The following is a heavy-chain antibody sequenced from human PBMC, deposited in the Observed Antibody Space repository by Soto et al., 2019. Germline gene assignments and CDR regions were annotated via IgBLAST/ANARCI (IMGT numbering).Heavy chain of an antibody. Sequence: QVQLVQSGAEVKKPGSSVKVSCKTSGGTFSSYAISWVRQAPGQGLEWMGGIIPIFGTANYAQKFQGRVTITADESTSTAYMEMSSLRSADTAVYYCARDGFNDDTLTGYRIYNWFDPWGQGTLVTVSS. J-gene: IGHJ5*02. V-gene: IGHV1-69*01. CDR3: ARDGFNDDTLTGYRIYNWFDP. D-gene: IGHD3-9*01. CDR1: GGTFSSYA. CDR2: IIPIFGTA.